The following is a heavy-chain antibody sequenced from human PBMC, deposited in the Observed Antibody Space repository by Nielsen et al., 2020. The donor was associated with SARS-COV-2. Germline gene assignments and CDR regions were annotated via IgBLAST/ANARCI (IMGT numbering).Heavy chain of an antibody. CDR3: ARGVCSSTSCDDY. Sequence: SETLSLTCAVYGGSFSGYYWSWIRQPPGKGLEWIGEINHSGSTNYNPSLKSRVTISVDTSKNQFSLKLSSVTAADTAVYYCARGVCSSTSCDDYWGQGTLVTVSS. J-gene: IGHJ4*02. D-gene: IGHD2-2*01. CDR1: GGSFSGYY. V-gene: IGHV4-34*01. CDR2: INHSGST.